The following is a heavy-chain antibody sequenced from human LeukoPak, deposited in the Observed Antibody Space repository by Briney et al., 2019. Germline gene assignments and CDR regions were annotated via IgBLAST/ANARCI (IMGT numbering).Heavy chain of an antibody. D-gene: IGHD2-15*01. CDR3: AREEVVVAATRRGDYFDY. Sequence: GGSLRLSCAASGFTFSSYGMNWVRQAPGKGLEWVSYISSSGSTIYYADSVKGRFTISRDNAKNSLYLQMNSLRAEDTAVYYCAREEVVVAATRRGDYFDYWGQGTLVTVSS. J-gene: IGHJ4*02. CDR1: GFTFSSYG. V-gene: IGHV3-48*03. CDR2: ISSSGSTI.